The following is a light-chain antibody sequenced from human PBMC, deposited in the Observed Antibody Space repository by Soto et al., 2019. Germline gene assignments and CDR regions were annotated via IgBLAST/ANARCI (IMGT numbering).Light chain of an antibody. Sequence: EIVLTQSPGTLSLSPRERATPSCRASQRISSRNLAWYQQKPGQAPRLLIYNTSSRATGIPDRFSGSGSVTDFTLTINRLEPEDFAVYYCQQYSDLPYTFGQGTKLEVK. J-gene: IGKJ2*01. V-gene: IGKV3-20*01. CDR1: QRISSRN. CDR2: NTS. CDR3: QQYSDLPYT.